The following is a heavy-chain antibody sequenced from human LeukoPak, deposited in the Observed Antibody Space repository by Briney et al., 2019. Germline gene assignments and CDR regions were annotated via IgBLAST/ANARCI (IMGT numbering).Heavy chain of an antibody. D-gene: IGHD2-2*01. J-gene: IGHJ6*02. Sequence: GGSLRLSCAASGFTFSSYAMSWVRQAPGKGLEWVSAISGSGGSTYYADSVKGRFTISRDNSKNTLYLQMNSLRAEDTAVYYCAKDRRIQYQLHHQQKKNYYYYYYYGMDVWGQGTTVTVSS. CDR3: AKDRRIQYQLHHQQKKNYYYYYYYGMDV. CDR1: GFTFSSYA. V-gene: IGHV3-23*01. CDR2: ISGSGGST.